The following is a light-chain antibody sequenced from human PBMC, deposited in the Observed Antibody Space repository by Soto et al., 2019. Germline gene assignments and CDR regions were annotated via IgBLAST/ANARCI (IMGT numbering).Light chain of an antibody. V-gene: IGLV2-11*01. CDR3: CSYADTYALI. CDR1: SSVVGAYNH. Sequence: QSALTQPPSVSGSPGKSVAISCTGTSSVVGAYNHVSWYQQHPGKVPKLIIYDVTKRPSGVPGRFSGSKSGHTASLTISGLQAQDEADYYCCSYADTYALIFGGGTQLTVL. J-gene: IGLJ2*01. CDR2: DVT.